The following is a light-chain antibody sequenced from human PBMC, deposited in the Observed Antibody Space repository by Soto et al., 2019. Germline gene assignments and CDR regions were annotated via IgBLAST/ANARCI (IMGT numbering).Light chain of an antibody. CDR1: QSVSSY. CDR3: QQRSNWIT. V-gene: IGKV3-11*01. CDR2: DAS. Sequence: EIVLTQSPATLSLSPGERDTLSCRARQSVSSYLAWYPQHPGQATRLLIYDASNRATGSPASFSXSGSGSDFTLTISSLETEDFAVYYCQQRSNWITFGQGTRLEIK. J-gene: IGKJ5*01.